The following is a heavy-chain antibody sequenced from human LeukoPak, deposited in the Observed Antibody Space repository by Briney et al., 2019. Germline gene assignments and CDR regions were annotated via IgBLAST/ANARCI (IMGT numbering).Heavy chain of an antibody. CDR1: GFTFSSSG. CDR3: ARIDSRRTFDI. V-gene: IGHV3-30*02. CDR2: IRYDGSNK. D-gene: IGHD1-14*01. J-gene: IGHJ3*02. Sequence: PGGSLRLSCAASGFTFSSSGMHWVREAPGKGLEWVAFIRYDGSNKFYADSVKGRFTISRDNAKNSLSLQMNNLRFEGTAVYYCARIDSRRTFDIWGQGTMVTVSS.